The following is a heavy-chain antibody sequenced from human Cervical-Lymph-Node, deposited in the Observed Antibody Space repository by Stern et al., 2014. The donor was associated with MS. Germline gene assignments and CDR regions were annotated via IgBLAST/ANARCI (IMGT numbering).Heavy chain of an antibody. CDR3: ASPTTVTVGAMDV. CDR2: IIPILGIA. D-gene: IGHD4-11*01. CDR1: GGTFSSTA. Sequence: VQLVESGAEVKKPGSSVKVSCKASGGTFSSTAINWVRQAPGQGLEWMGGIIPILGIANYAQKFQGRVTINADDSTSTAYMELSSLRSEDTAVYYCASPTTVTVGAMDVWGQGTTVTVSS. V-gene: IGHV1-69*01. J-gene: IGHJ6*02.